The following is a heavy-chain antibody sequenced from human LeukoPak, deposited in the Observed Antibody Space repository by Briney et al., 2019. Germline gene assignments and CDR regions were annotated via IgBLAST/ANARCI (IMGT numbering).Heavy chain of an antibody. V-gene: IGHV1-2*02. D-gene: IGHD3-9*01. J-gene: IGHJ4*02. CDR1: GYTFTGYY. Sequence: ASVKVSCKASGYTFTGYYMHWVRQAPGQGREWMGWINPNSGGTNYAQKFQGRVTMTRDTTISTAYMELSRLRSDDTAVYYCARDVSDYHILTAYTSDMAYWGQGTLVTVS. CDR2: INPNSGGT. CDR3: ARDVSDYHILTAYTSDMAY.